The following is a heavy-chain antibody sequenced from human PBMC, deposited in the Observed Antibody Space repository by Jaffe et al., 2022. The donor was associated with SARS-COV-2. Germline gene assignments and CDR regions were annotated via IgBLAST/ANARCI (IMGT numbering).Heavy chain of an antibody. CDR2: IYTSGST. CDR3: ARGYCSSSSCYQFDY. V-gene: IGHV4-61*02. D-gene: IGHD2-2*01. CDR1: GGSISSGSYY. J-gene: IGHJ4*02. Sequence: QVQLQESGPGLVKPSQTLSLTCTVSGGSISSGSYYWSWIRQPAGKGLEWIGRIYTSGSTNYNPSLKSRVTISVDTSKNQFSLKLSSVTAADTAVYYCARGYCSSSSCYQFDYWGQGTLVTVSS.